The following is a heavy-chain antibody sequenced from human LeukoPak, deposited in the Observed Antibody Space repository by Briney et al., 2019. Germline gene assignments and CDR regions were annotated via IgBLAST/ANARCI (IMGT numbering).Heavy chain of an antibody. CDR3: ARDANYYGSGDGDAFDI. CDR2: ISWNSGSI. J-gene: IGHJ3*02. CDR1: GFTFDDYA. Sequence: GGSLRLSCAASGFTFDDYAMHWVRQAPGKGLEWVSGISWNSGSIGYADSVKGRFTISRDNAKNSLYLQMNSLRAEDTAVYYCARDANYYGSGDGDAFDIWGQGTMVTVSS. V-gene: IGHV3-9*01. D-gene: IGHD3-10*01.